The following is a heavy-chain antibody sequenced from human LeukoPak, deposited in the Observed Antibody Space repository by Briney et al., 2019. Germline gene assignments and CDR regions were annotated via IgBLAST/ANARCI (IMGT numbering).Heavy chain of an antibody. J-gene: IGHJ4*02. CDR2: IRSKAYGGTT. CDR1: GFTFGDYA. D-gene: IGHD6-13*01. CDR3: ARDYGSSYWAGCED. Sequence: GGALRLSCTGSGFTFGDYAMNWVRQTPGKGLEWVGFIRSKAYGGTTEYAASVKGRFTISRDDSKSIAYLQMNSPKTEDTAVYYCARDYGSSYWAGCEDWGQGTLVTVSS. V-gene: IGHV3-49*04.